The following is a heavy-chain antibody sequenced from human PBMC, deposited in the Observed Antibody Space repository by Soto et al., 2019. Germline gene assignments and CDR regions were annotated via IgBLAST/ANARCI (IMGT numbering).Heavy chain of an antibody. CDR1: GGTFSSYA. CDR2: IIPIFATA. D-gene: IGHD4-17*01. Sequence: QVQLVQSGAEVKKPGSSVKVSCKASGGTFSSYAISWVRQAPGQGLEWMVGIIPIFATAHYAQKFQGRVTITADEATSTAAMERSSLRSEDTAVYYCAREGDGYYGKPFDYWGQGPLVSVSS. J-gene: IGHJ4*02. CDR3: AREGDGYYGKPFDY. V-gene: IGHV1-69*01.